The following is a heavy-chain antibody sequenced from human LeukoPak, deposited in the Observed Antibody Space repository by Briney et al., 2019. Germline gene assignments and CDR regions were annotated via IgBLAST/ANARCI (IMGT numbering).Heavy chain of an antibody. CDR2: TYVSGNT. D-gene: IGHD1-26*01. J-gene: IGHJ5*02. CDR1: GIDVSSNY. Sequence: GGSLRLSCTVSGIDVSSNYISWVRQAPGKGLEWVSVTYVSGNTYYADSVKGRFIVSRDNSKNALYLEMNSLRVEDTGVYYCAREVGAWGQGTLVTVSS. V-gene: IGHV3-66*01. CDR3: AREVGA.